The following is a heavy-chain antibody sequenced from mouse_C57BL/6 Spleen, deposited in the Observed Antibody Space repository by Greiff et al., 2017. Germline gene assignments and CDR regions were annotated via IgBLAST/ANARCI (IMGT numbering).Heavy chain of an antibody. J-gene: IGHJ2*01. CDR3: ARSWDEDYFDY. CDR2: ISSGSSTI. D-gene: IGHD4-1*01. Sequence: DVQLVESGGGLVKPGGSLKLSCAASGFTFSDYGMHWVRQAPEKGLEWVAYISSGSSTIYYADTVKGQFTISRDNAKNTLFLQMTSLRSEDTAMYYCARSWDEDYFDYWGQGTTLTVSS. V-gene: IGHV5-17*01. CDR1: GFTFSDYG.